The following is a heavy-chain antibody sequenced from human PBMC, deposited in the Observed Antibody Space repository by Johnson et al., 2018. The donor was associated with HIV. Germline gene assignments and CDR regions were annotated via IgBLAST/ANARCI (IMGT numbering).Heavy chain of an antibody. Sequence: VQLVESGGGLIQPGGSLRLSCAASGFTFSDYYMTWIRQAPGKGLEWVSYINNNASSVYYADSVKGRFTISRDNAKNSLYLQMNSLRAEDTAVYYCARVMQADAFDIWGQGTMVTVSS. CDR3: ARVMQADAFDI. V-gene: IGHV3-11*04. J-gene: IGHJ3*02. CDR1: GFTFSDYY. D-gene: IGHD2-8*01. CDR2: INNNASSV.